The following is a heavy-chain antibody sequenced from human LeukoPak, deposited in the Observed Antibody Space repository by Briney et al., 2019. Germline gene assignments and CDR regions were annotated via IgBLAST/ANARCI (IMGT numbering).Heavy chain of an antibody. D-gene: IGHD3-22*01. CDR2: IYYSGST. CDR1: GGSISSYY. CDR3: ARQSDSSGYYSGPADY. J-gene: IGHJ4*02. Sequence: SETLSLTCTVSGGSISSYYWSWIRQPPGKGLEWIGYIYYSGSTNYNPSLKSRVTISVDTSKNQFSLKLSSVTAADTAVYYCARQSDSSGYYSGPADYWGQGTLVTVSS. V-gene: IGHV4-59*08.